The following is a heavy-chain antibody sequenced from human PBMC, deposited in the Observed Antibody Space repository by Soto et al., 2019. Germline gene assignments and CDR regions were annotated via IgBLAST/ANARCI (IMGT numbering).Heavy chain of an antibody. J-gene: IGHJ5*02. V-gene: IGHV5-51*01. CDR2: IYPGDSDT. CDR1: GYSFTSYW. Sequence: PGESLKISCKGSGYSFTSYWIGWVRQLPGKGLEWMGIIYPGDSDTRYSPSFQGQVTISADKSISTAYLQWSSLKASDTAMYYCARAQRWLQLRSWFDPWGQGTLVTVSS. D-gene: IGHD5-12*01. CDR3: ARAQRWLQLRSWFDP.